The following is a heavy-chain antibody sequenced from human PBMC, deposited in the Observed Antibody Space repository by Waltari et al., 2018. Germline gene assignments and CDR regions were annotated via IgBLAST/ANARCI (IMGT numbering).Heavy chain of an antibody. Sequence: EVQLVESGGGLVKPGGSLRLSCAASGFTFSSYSMNWVRQAPGKGLEWVSSISSSSSYIYYADSVKGRFTISRDNAKNSLDLQMNSLRAEDTAVYYCARAIAVSNFDYWGQGTLVTVSS. J-gene: IGHJ4*02. CDR1: GFTFSSYS. CDR3: ARAIAVSNFDY. V-gene: IGHV3-21*01. D-gene: IGHD6-19*01. CDR2: ISSSSSYI.